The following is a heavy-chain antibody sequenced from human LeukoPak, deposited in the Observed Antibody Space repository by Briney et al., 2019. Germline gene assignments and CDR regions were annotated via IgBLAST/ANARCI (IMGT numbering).Heavy chain of an antibody. V-gene: IGHV4-4*07. J-gene: IGHJ6*02. CDR3: ARERYYHFWSASYNDERGLKSYGMDV. Sequence: SETLSLTCTVSGGSISSYYWSWIRQPAGKGLEWIGRFYVSGGPNYNPSLKSRITMSVDTSKNQFSLKLSSVTAADTAVYYCARERYYHFWSASYNDERGLKSYGMDVWGRGTAVTVSS. CDR1: GGSISSYY. D-gene: IGHD3-3*01. CDR2: FYVSGGP.